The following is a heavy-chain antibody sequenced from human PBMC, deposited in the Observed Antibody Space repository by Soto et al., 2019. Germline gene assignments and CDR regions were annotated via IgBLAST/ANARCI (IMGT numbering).Heavy chain of an antibody. V-gene: IGHV4-34*01. D-gene: IGHD6-19*01. CDR1: GGSFSGYY. CDR3: ATSGGIAVAFDY. J-gene: IGHJ4*02. Sequence: QVQLQQWSAGLLKPSETLSLTCAVYGGSFSGYYWSWIRQPPGKGLEWIGEINHSGSTNYNPSLKSRVTISVDTSKNQFSLKLSSVTAADTAVYYCATSGGIAVAFDYWGQGTLVTVSS. CDR2: INHSGST.